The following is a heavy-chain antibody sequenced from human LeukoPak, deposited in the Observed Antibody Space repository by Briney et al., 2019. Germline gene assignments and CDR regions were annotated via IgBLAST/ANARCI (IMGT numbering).Heavy chain of an antibody. CDR1: GGSFSGYY. J-gene: IGHJ4*02. D-gene: IGHD4-17*01. CDR3: ARAPDLDAGDYEWDY. CDR2: INHSGST. Sequence: SETLSLTCAVYGGSFSGYYWSWIRQPPGKGLEWIGEINHSGSTNYNPSLKSRVTISVDTPKNQFSLKLSSVTVADPAVNYCARAPDLDAGDYEWDYWGQGTLVTVSS. V-gene: IGHV4-34*01.